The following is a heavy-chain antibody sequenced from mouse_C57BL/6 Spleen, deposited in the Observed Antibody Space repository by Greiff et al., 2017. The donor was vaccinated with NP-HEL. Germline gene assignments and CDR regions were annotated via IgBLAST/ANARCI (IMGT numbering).Heavy chain of an antibody. CDR3: AREDYDYAYFDD. D-gene: IGHD2-4*01. Sequence: QVQLQQSGPELVKPGASVKISCKASGYAFSSSWMNWVKQRPGKGLEWIGRIYPGDGDTNYNGKFKGKATLTADKSSSTAYMQLSSLTSEDSAVYFCAREDYDYAYFDDWGQGTTLTVA. CDR2: IYPGDGDT. V-gene: IGHV1-82*01. J-gene: IGHJ2*01. CDR1: GYAFSSSW.